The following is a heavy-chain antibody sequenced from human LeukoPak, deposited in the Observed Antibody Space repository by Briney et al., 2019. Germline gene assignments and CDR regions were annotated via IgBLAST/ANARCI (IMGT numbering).Heavy chain of an antibody. D-gene: IGHD2-15*01. J-gene: IGHJ4*02. CDR1: GDSVSSSTAA. V-gene: IGHV6-1*01. CDR3: ARGQTGSGRIFDY. Sequence: SQTLSLTCAISGDSVSSSTAAWNWIRQSPSRGLEWLGRTYYRSKWYSDFAEYVKSRITIDPDTSKNQFSLQLNSVPPDDTAVYFCARGQTGSGRIFDYWGQGTLVTVSS. CDR2: TYYRSKWYS.